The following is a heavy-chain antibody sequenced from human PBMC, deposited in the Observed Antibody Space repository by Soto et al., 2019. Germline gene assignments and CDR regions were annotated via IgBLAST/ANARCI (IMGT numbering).Heavy chain of an antibody. Sequence: SETLSLTCAVSGGSISSSNWWSWVRQPPGKGLEWIGEIYHSGGTNYNPSLKSRVTISVDKSKNQFSLKLSSVTAADTAVYYCAGVPRDGYNSAIDYWGQGTLVTVSS. CDR1: GGSISSSNW. V-gene: IGHV4-4*02. D-gene: IGHD5-12*01. J-gene: IGHJ4*02. CDR2: IYHSGGT. CDR3: AGVPRDGYNSAIDY.